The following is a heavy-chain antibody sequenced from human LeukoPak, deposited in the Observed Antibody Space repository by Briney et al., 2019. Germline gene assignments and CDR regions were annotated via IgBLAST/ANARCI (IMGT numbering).Heavy chain of an antibody. CDR1: GFTFSDYY. Sequence: LRLSCAASGFTFSDYYMSWIRQVPGKGLEWIGEINDSGSTNYNPSLEGRVTLSVDTSKNQFSLKMRSVTAADTSIYYCARPYCSHGSCYRNFDYWGQGTLVTVSS. V-gene: IGHV4-34*01. J-gene: IGHJ4*02. CDR2: INDSGST. CDR3: ARPYCSHGSCYRNFDY. D-gene: IGHD2-15*01.